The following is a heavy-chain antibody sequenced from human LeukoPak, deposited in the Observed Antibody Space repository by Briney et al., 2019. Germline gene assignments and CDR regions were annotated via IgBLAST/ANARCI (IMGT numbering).Heavy chain of an antibody. CDR1: GGSISSYY. CDR3: ASHYDILTGYAY. V-gene: IGHV4-59*01. CDR2: IYYSGST. J-gene: IGHJ4*02. D-gene: IGHD3-9*01. Sequence: SETLSLTCTVSGGSISSYYWSWIRQPPGRGLGWIGYIYYSGSTNYNPSLKSRVTISADTSKTQFSLKLSSVTAADTAVYYCASHYDILTGYAYWGQGTLVTVSS.